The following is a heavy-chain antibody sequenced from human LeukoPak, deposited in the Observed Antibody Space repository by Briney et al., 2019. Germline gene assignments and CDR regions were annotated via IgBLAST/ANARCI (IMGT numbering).Heavy chain of an antibody. Sequence: AASVKVSCKASGYTFTSYDINWVRQATGQGLEWMGWMNPNRGNTGYAQKFQGRVTMTRNTSISTAYMELSSLRAEDTAVYYCAKGPYGSGRSNNWFDPWGQGTLVTVSS. V-gene: IGHV1-8*01. J-gene: IGHJ5*02. D-gene: IGHD3-10*01. CDR3: AKGPYGSGRSNNWFDP. CDR2: MNPNRGNT. CDR1: GYTFTSYD.